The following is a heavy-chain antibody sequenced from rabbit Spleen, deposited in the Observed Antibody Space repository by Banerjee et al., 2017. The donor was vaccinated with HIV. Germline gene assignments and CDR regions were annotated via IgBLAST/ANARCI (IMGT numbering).Heavy chain of an antibody. J-gene: IGHJ6*01. CDR2: IATGSSGFT. D-gene: IGHD1-1*01. CDR1: GFSFSSSDY. Sequence: QSLEESGGGLVQPEGSLALTCKASGFSFSSSDYICWVRQAPGKGLEWISCIATGSSGFTYYASWAKGRFTITRSTSLNTVTLQLTSLTAADTATYFCARDVSNGRIYDQLHLWGPGTLVTVS. CDR3: ARDVSNGRIYDQLHL. V-gene: IGHV1S40*01.